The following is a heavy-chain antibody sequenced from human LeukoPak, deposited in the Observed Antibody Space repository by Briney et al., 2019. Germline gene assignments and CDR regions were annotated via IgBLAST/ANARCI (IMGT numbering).Heavy chain of an antibody. CDR1: GFSFSTYT. CDR3: ASHFWNYYRIDY. V-gene: IGHV3-21*01. Sequence: GGSLRLSCAASGFSFSTYTMNWARQAPGEGLEWVSSISGSGSYIYYADSVKGRFTISRDNAKNSLYLQMTSLRAEDTAIYYCASHFWNYYRIDYWGQGILVTVSS. CDR2: ISGSGSYI. J-gene: IGHJ4*02. D-gene: IGHD3-3*02.